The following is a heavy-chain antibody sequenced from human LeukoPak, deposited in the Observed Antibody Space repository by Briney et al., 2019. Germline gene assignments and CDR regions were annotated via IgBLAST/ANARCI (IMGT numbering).Heavy chain of an antibody. Sequence: RPGGSLRLSCAASGFTFDDYGMSWARQAPGKGLEWVSGINWNGGSTGYADSVKGRFTISRDNAKNSLYLQMNSLRAEDTALYYCARAGDIVLMVYAIHHYFDYWGQGTLVTVSS. D-gene: IGHD2-8*01. CDR2: INWNGGST. V-gene: IGHV3-20*04. J-gene: IGHJ4*02. CDR3: ARAGDIVLMVYAIHHYFDY. CDR1: GFTFDDYG.